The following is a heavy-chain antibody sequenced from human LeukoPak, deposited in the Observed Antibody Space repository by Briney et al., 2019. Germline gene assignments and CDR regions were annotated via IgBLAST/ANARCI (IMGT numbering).Heavy chain of an antibody. J-gene: IGHJ4*02. CDR3: ARDLRDYYGSGSSYYFDY. CDR2: IYYSGST. V-gene: IGHV4-61*01. CDR1: GGSVSSGSYY. D-gene: IGHD3-10*01. Sequence: PSETLSLTCTVSGGSVSSGSYYWSWIRQPPGKGLEWIGYIYYSGSTNYNPSLKNRVIISVDTSKNQFSLKLSSVTAADTAVYYCARDLRDYYGSGSSYYFDYWGQGTLVTVSS.